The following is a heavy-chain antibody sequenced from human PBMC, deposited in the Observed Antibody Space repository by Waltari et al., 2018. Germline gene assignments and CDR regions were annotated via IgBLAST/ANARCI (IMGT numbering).Heavy chain of an antibody. J-gene: IGHJ4*02. CDR1: GFTLSTRW. V-gene: IGHV3-7*01. CDR3: AMAAGTLY. CDR2: INQVGREK. D-gene: IGHD6-13*01. Sequence: EVQLVESGGGLVQPGGSLRLSCAASGFTLSTRWMSWVRQAPGRGLEWVANINQVGREKYYVDSMEGRVTISRDNAKNSLFLQMDSLRAEDTAVYFCAMAAGTLYWGQGTLVTVSS.